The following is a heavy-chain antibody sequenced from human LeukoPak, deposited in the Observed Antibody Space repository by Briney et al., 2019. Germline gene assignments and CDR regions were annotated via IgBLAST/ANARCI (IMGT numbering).Heavy chain of an antibody. CDR2: FDPEDGET. CDR1: VYTLTQLS. V-gene: IGHV1-24*01. J-gene: IGHJ4*02. CDR3: ATDPRLIEQWLAFDY. Sequence: ASVNVSCKVSVYTLTQLSMHWVRQAPGKGLEWMGGFDPEDGETIYAQKFQGRVTMTEDTSTDTAYMELSSLRSEDTAVYYCATDPRLIEQWLAFDYWGQGTLVTVSS. D-gene: IGHD6-19*01.